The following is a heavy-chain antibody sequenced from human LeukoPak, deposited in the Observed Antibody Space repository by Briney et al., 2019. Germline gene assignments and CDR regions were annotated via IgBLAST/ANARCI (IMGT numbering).Heavy chain of an antibody. Sequence: SVKVSCKASGGTFSSYAISWVRQAPGQGLEWMGGIIPIFGTANYAQKFQGRVTITADESTSTAYMELSSLRSEDTAVYYCAREGGVEQYDFWSGSSNYYYYYMDVWGKGTTVTVSS. D-gene: IGHD3-3*01. CDR1: GGTFSSYA. J-gene: IGHJ6*03. CDR3: AREGGVEQYDFWSGSSNYYYYYMDV. CDR2: IIPIFGTA. V-gene: IGHV1-69*01.